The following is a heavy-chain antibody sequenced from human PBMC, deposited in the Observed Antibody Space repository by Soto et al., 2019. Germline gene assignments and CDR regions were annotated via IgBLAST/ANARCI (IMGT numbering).Heavy chain of an antibody. D-gene: IGHD2-15*01. Sequence: SGPTLGEPAQTLTLTCAFSGFSLTTTRMGVAWIRQPPGKALEWLALIYWDDDKRYSPSLKNRLTVSKDTSTNRVVLTITNISPDDTGTYFCAHAGDFDLLSFDRWGPGTLVTVS. CDR1: GFSLTTTRMG. CDR3: AHAGDFDLLSFDR. CDR2: IYWDDDK. J-gene: IGHJ4*02. V-gene: IGHV2-5*02.